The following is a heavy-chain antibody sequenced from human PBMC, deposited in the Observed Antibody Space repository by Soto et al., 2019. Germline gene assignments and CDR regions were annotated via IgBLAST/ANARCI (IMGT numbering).Heavy chain of an antibody. CDR2: IYHSGTT. D-gene: IGHD3-3*01. CDR3: ARTDNVGYYQH. Sequence: SGNPSLTCAVSGDSITSIYHWAWMRQPPGRGLEWVASIYHSGTTYYNPSLKSRVTISVDTSKNQFSLNLRSVTAADSAVYYCARTDNVGYYQHFGQGNLFTV. CDR1: GDSITSIYH. J-gene: IGHJ1*01. V-gene: IGHV4-38-2*01.